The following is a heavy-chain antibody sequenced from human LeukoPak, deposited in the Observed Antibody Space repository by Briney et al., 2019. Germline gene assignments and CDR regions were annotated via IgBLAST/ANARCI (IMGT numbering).Heavy chain of an antibody. J-gene: IGHJ4*02. CDR3: ARDTLVGATRLDY. Sequence: GGSLRLSCAASGFTFSSYSMNWVRQAPGKGLEWVSYISSSSSTIYYADSVKGRFTISRDNAKNSLYLQVNSLRAEDTAVYYCARDTLVGATRLDYWGQGTLVTVSS. CDR2: ISSSSSTI. D-gene: IGHD1-26*01. CDR1: GFTFSSYS. V-gene: IGHV3-48*04.